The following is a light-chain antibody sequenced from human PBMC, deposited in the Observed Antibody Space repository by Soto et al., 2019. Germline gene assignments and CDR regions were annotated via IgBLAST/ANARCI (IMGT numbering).Light chain of an antibody. J-gene: IGLJ1*01. CDR2: EVN. CDR1: SSDVGAYNY. V-gene: IGLV2-14*01. Sequence: QSVLTQPASVSGSPGQSITISCTGTSSDVGAYNYVSWYQQHPGKAPKLMIYEVNYRPSGVSNRFSGSKSGITASLTISGLQAEDEADYYCSSYASTSTAVFGSGTKVTAL. CDR3: SSYASTSTAV.